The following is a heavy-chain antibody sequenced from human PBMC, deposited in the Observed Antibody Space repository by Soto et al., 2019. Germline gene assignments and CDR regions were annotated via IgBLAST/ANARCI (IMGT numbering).Heavy chain of an antibody. J-gene: IGHJ6*02. Sequence: VQLVQSGAEVKKPGASVKVSCKASGYTFSSYGITWVRQAPGQGLEWMGWISVYNGNTNYTQKLQGRVTMTTDTSTTTAYMELRSLRSDDTAVYYCAREKLLHLWQPYGLDVWGQGTTVTVSS. CDR1: GYTFSSYG. V-gene: IGHV1-18*01. D-gene: IGHD5-18*01. CDR3: AREKLLHLWQPYGLDV. CDR2: ISVYNGNT.